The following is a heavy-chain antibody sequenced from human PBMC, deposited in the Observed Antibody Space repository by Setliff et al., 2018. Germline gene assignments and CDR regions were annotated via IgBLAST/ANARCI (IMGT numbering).Heavy chain of an antibody. CDR2: ISSDGSTA. Sequence: GGSLRLSCAASGFTFSTYEMNWVRQAPGKGLEWVSYISSDGSTAFYADSVKGRFTISRDNSKNTLYVQMNSLRADDTAVYYCAKLRTPGTGYYYYAMDVWGQGTTVTVSS. D-gene: IGHD3-10*01. J-gene: IGHJ6*02. CDR3: AKLRTPGTGYYYYAMDV. V-gene: IGHV3-48*03. CDR1: GFTFSTYE.